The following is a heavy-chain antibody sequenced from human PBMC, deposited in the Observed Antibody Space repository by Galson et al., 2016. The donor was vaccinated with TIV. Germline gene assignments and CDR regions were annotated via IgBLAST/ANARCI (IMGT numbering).Heavy chain of an antibody. Sequence: SVKVSCKPSGGIFNSYAISWVRQAPGQGLEWMGRIIAIFGTTNYAQKFQGRVTITADESTSTVYMELRSLISEDTAVYYCARGSDYYDGSGYQNWGQGTLVTVSS. D-gene: IGHD3-22*01. V-gene: IGHV1-69*13. CDR3: ARGSDYYDGSGYQN. J-gene: IGHJ4*02. CDR1: GGIFNSYA. CDR2: IIAIFGTT.